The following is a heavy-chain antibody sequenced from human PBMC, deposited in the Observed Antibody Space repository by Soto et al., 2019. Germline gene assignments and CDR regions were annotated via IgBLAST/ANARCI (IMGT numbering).Heavy chain of an antibody. J-gene: IGHJ5*02. CDR2: IYYSGST. CDR1: GGSISSGGYY. D-gene: IGHD2-15*01. Sequence: SETLSLTCTVSGGSISSGGYYWSWMRQHRGKGLEWIGYIYYSGSTYYNPSLKSRVTISVDTSKNQFSLKLSSVTAADTAVYYCARVYCSGGSCYSFWFDPWGQGTLVTVSS. CDR3: ARVYCSGGSCYSFWFDP. V-gene: IGHV4-31*03.